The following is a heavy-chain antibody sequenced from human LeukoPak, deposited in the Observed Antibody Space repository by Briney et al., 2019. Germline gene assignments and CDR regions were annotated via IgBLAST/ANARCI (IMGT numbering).Heavy chain of an antibody. Sequence: GGSLRLSCTASGFTFSNYAMSWVPQAPGKGLEWVSTISGRDGSTYYADSVKGRFTISRDNSKNTLYLQMNSLRVEDTAIYYCAKGRGYCTGGSCYSDYWGQGTLVTVSS. CDR1: GFTFSNYA. D-gene: IGHD2-15*01. CDR2: ISGRDGST. CDR3: AKGRGYCTGGSCYSDY. V-gene: IGHV3-23*01. J-gene: IGHJ4*02.